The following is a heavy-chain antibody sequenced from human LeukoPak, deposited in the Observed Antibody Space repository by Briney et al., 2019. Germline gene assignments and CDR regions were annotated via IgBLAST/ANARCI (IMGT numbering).Heavy chain of an antibody. D-gene: IGHD3-22*01. Sequence: SETLSLTCTVSGGSISSYYWSWIRQPPGKGLEWIGYIYYSGRTNYNPSLKSRVTMSVDTSKNQFSLKLSSVTAADTAVYFCARQRTDDSSGSLDYWGQGTLVTVSS. V-gene: IGHV4-59*08. CDR1: GGSISSYY. J-gene: IGHJ4*02. CDR2: IYYSGRT. CDR3: ARQRTDDSSGSLDY.